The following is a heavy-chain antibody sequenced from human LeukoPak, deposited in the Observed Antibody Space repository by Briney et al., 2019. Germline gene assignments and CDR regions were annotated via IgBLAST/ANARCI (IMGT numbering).Heavy chain of an antibody. Sequence: PGGSLRLSCAASGFTFSSYAMHWVRQAPGKGLEWVAVISYDGSNKYYADSVKGRFTISRDNAKSSLYLQMNSLRAEDTAVYYCARDREYSYGLFDYWGQGTLVTVSS. D-gene: IGHD5-18*01. J-gene: IGHJ4*02. CDR1: GFTFSSYA. CDR2: ISYDGSNK. V-gene: IGHV3-30-3*01. CDR3: ARDREYSYGLFDY.